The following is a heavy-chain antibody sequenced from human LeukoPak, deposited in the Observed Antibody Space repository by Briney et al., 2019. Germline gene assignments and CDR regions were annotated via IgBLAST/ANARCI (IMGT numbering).Heavy chain of an antibody. CDR1: GDNYNSYN. V-gene: IGHV1-46*02. CDR3: VSQWGREPYFDD. D-gene: IGHD2-8*01. J-gene: IGHJ4*02. Sequence: ASVKVSCKASGDNYNSYNFHWVRQAPGQGLEWMGMITPSSGSATYVQNFQGRVSVTADTSTNTVYLEVSNLKSEDTALYYCVSQWGREPYFDDWGQGTLVTVSP. CDR2: ITPSSGSA.